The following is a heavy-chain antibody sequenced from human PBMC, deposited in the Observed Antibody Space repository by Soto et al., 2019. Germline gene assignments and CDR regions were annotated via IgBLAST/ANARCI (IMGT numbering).Heavy chain of an antibody. D-gene: IGHD2-2*01. CDR2: ISWNGDTT. J-gene: IGHJ4*02. V-gene: IGHV3-43D*04. CDR3: AKDMTGYCTSTISCSQIDY. Sequence: EVQLVESGGVVVQPGGSLRLSCAASGFTFDEYAMNWVRQAPGKGLEWVSLISWNGDTTYYADSVKGRFTISRDNSKNSLYLQMNSLRAEDTALYYCAKDMTGYCTSTISCSQIDYWGQGTLVTVSS. CDR1: GFTFDEYA.